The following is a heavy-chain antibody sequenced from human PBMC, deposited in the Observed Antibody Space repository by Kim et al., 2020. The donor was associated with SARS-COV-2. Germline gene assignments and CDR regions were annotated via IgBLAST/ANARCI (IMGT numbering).Heavy chain of an antibody. V-gene: IGHV3-33*01. Sequence: GGSLRLSCAASGFTFSSYGMHWVRQAPGKGLEWVAVIWYDGSNKYYADSKGRFTISRDNSKNTLFLQMNSLTVEDTAVYYCARGGYCSSTSCLGIYGMDVWGQGTTVTVSS. CDR2: IWYDGSNK. CDR3: ARGGYCSSTSCLGIYGMDV. D-gene: IGHD2-2*01. J-gene: IGHJ6*02. CDR1: GFTFSSYG.